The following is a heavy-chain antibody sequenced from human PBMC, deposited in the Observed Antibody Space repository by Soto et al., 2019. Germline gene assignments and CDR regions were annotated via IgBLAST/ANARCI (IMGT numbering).Heavy chain of an antibody. CDR3: ARHSSSWYPDY. CDR2: IYYSGSA. V-gene: IGHV4-59*08. D-gene: IGHD6-13*01. CDR1: GGSISSYY. J-gene: IGHJ4*02. Sequence: SETLSLTCTVSGGSISSYYWSWIRQPPGKGLEWIGYIYYSGSANYNPSLKSRVTISVDTSKNQFSLKLSSVTAADTAVYYCARHSSSWYPDYWGQGTLVTVSS.